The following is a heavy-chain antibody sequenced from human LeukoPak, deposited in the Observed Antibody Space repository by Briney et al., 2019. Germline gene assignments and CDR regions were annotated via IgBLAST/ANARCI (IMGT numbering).Heavy chain of an antibody. CDR1: GYTFTSYA. J-gene: IGHJ4*02. V-gene: IGHV1-3*03. CDR3: ARDRTHYYESSGYYSRWEY. D-gene: IGHD3-22*01. Sequence: GASVKVSCKASGYTFTSYAMHWVRQAPGQRLEWMGWINAGNGNTKYSQEFQGRVTMTRDTSTSTVYMELSSLRSEDTAIYYCARDRTHYYESSGYYSRWEYWGQGTLVTVSS. CDR2: INAGNGNT.